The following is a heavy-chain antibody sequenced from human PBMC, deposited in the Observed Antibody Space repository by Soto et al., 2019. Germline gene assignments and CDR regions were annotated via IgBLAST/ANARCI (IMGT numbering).Heavy chain of an antibody. Sequence: SETLSLTCAVSGGSISSSTYYWGWIRQPPGKGLEWIGSIYYSGSTNYNPSLKSRVTISVDTSNNQFSLKLSSVTAADTAVYYCARHRINYGMNVWGQGTTVTVSS. J-gene: IGHJ6*02. V-gene: IGHV4-39*01. CDR1: GGSISSSTYY. CDR3: ARHRINYGMNV. CDR2: IYYSGST.